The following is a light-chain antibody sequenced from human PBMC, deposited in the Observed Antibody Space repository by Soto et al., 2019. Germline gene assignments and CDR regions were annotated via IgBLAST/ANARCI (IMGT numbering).Light chain of an antibody. V-gene: IGKV2-30*01. CDR2: KVS. J-gene: IGKJ2*01. CDR3: MQGTYWPYT. CDR1: QSPLYSDGNTY. Sequence: DVVMTQSPLSLPVTLGQPASISCRSSQSPLYSDGNTYLSWFHQRPGQSPRRLIYKVSPRDSGVPDRFSGSGSGTDFTLQINRVEAEDLGVYYCMQGTYWPYTFGRGTKLEIK.